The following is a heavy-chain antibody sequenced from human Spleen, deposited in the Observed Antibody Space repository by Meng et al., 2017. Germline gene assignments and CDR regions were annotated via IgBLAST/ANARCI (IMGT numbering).Heavy chain of an antibody. V-gene: IGHV4-31*01. Sequence: HESGPGLVKPLQPLSPTCTVSGGLISSCGYYWSWIRQHPGKGLEWIGYIYYRGSPYYTPSLKNLVTISVDTAKNQFSLKLSSVTAADTAVYYCARGYYDSSGYYHYWYFDLWGRGTLVTVSS. CDR1: GGLISSCGYY. CDR3: ARGYYDSSGYYHYWYFDL. J-gene: IGHJ2*01. D-gene: IGHD3-22*01. CDR2: IYYRGSP.